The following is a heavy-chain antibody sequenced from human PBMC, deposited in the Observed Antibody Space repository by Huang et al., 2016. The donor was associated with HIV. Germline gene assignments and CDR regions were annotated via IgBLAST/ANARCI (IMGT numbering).Heavy chain of an antibody. Sequence: QVQLVQSVAEVKKPGSSVKVSCKASGGTFSRDTINWVRQAPGQRLEWMESISPIVGTTTYAQKFHGRVTFTADDSMITAYMELRSLRSEDTAVYYCAKTNSADLGDLWGQVTMIIVSS. V-gene: IGHV1-69*11. D-gene: IGHD7-27*01. CDR1: GGTFSRDT. J-gene: IGHJ3*01. CDR2: ISPIVGTT. CDR3: AKTNSADLGDL.